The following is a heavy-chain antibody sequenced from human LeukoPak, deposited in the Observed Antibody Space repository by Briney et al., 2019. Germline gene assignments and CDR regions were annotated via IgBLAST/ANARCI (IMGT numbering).Heavy chain of an antibody. D-gene: IGHD5-24*01. V-gene: IGHV1-24*01. CDR1: AYTLTELS. CDR3: ATDRGMATINY. CDR2: FDPEDGET. Sequence: ASVKVSCTVSAYTLTELSMHWVRHAPGKGLEWMGGFDPEDGETIYAQTFQGRVTMTEDTSTATAYMELSSLRSEDTAVYYCATDRGMATINYWGQGTLVTVSS. J-gene: IGHJ4*02.